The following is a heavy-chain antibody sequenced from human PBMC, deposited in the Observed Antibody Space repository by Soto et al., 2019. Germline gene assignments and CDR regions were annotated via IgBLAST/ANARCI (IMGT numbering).Heavy chain of an antibody. CDR2: VIPIFGTA. CDR1: GGTFSSYA. Sequence: SVKVSCKASGGTFSSYAISWVRQAPGQGLEWMGGVIPIFGTANYAQKFQGRVTITADESTSTAYMELSSLRSEDTAVYYCASGWLSCPPYYYYGMDVWGQGTTGTVSS. D-gene: IGHD3-16*02. V-gene: IGHV1-69*13. J-gene: IGHJ6*02. CDR3: ASGWLSCPPYYYYGMDV.